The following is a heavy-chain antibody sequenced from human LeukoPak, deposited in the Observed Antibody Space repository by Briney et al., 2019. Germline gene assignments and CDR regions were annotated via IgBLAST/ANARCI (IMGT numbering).Heavy chain of an antibody. CDR2: IKQDGSEK. Sequence: AGGSLRLSCAASAFTFSSYWMTWVRQAPGKGLEWVANIKQDGSEKYYVDSVKGRFTISRDNAKNSLYLQMNSLGAEDTAMYYCARDGGNSGYDLFDYWGQGTLVTVSS. V-gene: IGHV3-7*01. D-gene: IGHD5-12*01. CDR3: ARDGGNSGYDLFDY. J-gene: IGHJ4*02. CDR1: AFTFSSYW.